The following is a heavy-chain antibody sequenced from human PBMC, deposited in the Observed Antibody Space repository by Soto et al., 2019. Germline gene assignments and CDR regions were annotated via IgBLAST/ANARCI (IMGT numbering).Heavy chain of an antibody. CDR1: GFTFSSYG. Sequence: QVQLVESGGGVVQPGRSLRLSCAASGFTFSSYGMHWDRQAPGKGLEWVAVISYDGSNKYYADSVKGRFTISRDNSKNTMYLQMNSLRAEDTAVYYCAHGPDSSSSEGGDYYYYYGMDVWGQGTTVTVSS. D-gene: IGHD6-6*01. J-gene: IGHJ6*02. CDR2: ISYDGSNK. CDR3: AHGPDSSSSEGGDYYYYYGMDV. V-gene: IGHV3-30*03.